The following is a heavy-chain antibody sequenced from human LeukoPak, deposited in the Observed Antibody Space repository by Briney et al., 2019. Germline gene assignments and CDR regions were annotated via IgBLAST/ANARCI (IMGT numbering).Heavy chain of an antibody. CDR2: ISGSGDLT. J-gene: IGHJ4*02. CDR1: GFTFSNYA. V-gene: IGHV3-23*01. D-gene: IGHD5-12*01. CDR3: ARDPNPYSGNPSYTFDY. Sequence: GGSLRLSCVDSGFTFSNYAMSWVRQAPGKGLEWVSAISGSGDLTYYTDSVKGRFTISRDNAKNSLYLQMNSLRAEDTAVYYCARDPNPYSGNPSYTFDYWGQGTLVTVSS.